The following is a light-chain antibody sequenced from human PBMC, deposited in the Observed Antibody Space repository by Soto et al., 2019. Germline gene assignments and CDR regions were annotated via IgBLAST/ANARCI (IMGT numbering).Light chain of an antibody. Sequence: EIVMTQSPATLSVSPGERATLSCRASQSVSTTVAWYQQKPGQAPRLLIYGASTRATDIPARFSGSGSGTEFTLTLSSLQSEDFAVYYCQQYKDWPTPFGQGTKVEVK. CDR2: GAS. J-gene: IGKJ1*01. CDR1: QSVSTT. CDR3: QQYKDWPTP. V-gene: IGKV3-15*01.